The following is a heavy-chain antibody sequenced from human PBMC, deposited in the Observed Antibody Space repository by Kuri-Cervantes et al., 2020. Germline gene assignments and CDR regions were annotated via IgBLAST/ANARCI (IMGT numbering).Heavy chain of an antibody. J-gene: IGHJ6*02. CDR3: AKDQRRITMVRGVILRPYYGMDV. D-gene: IGHD3-10*01. V-gene: IGHV3-13*01. CDR2: IGTAGDT. CDR1: GFTFSSYD. Sequence: GESLKISCAASGFTFSSYDMHWVRQATGKGLEWVSAIGTAGDTYYPGSVKGRFTISRENAKNSLYLQMNSLRAEDTAVYYCAKDQRRITMVRGVILRPYYGMDVWGQGTTVTVSS.